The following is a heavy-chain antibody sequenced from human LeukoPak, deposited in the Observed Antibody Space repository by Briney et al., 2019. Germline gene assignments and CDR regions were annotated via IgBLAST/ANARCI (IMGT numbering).Heavy chain of an antibody. CDR3: ARFIAVAGTSLAPFDY. CDR2: INSDGSST. J-gene: IGHJ4*02. CDR1: GFTFSSYS. Sequence: GGSLRLSCAASGFTFSSYSMNWVRQAPGKGLVWVSRINSDGSSTSYADSVKGRFTISRDNAKNSLYLQMNSLRAEDTAVYYCARFIAVAGTSLAPFDYWGQGTLVTVSS. D-gene: IGHD6-19*01. V-gene: IGHV3-74*01.